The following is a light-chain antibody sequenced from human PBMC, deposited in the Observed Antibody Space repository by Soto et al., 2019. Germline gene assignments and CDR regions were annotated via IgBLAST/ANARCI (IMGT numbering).Light chain of an antibody. CDR1: QSISSW. CDR2: DAS. Sequence: DIQMTQSPSTLSASVGDRVTITCRASQSISSWLAWYQQKPGKAPKLLIYDASSLESGVPSRFSGSGSGTEFTLTVSSLQPDDFATYDCQQYNSYSLFTFGAGTKVDIK. V-gene: IGKV1-5*01. CDR3: QQYNSYSLFT. J-gene: IGKJ3*01.